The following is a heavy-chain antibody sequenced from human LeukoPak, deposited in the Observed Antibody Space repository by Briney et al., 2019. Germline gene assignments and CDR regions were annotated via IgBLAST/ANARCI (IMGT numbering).Heavy chain of an antibody. V-gene: IGHV3-23*01. D-gene: IGHD3-3*01. J-gene: IGHJ4*02. CDR2: ISGSGGST. CDR1: GFTFSSYA. Sequence: PGGSLRLSCAASGFTFSSYAMSWVRQAPGKGLEWVSAISGSGGSTYYADSVKGRFTISRDSSKNTLYLQMNSLRAEDTAVYCCAKGRGVLRFLEWRQREVYWGQGTLVTVSS. CDR3: AKGRGVLRFLEWRQREVY.